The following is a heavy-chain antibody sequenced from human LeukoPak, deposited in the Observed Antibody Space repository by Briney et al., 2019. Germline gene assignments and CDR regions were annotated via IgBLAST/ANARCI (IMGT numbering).Heavy chain of an antibody. J-gene: IGHJ5*02. CDR2: IYHSGST. Sequence: SETLSLTCAVSGYSISSGYYWGWIRQPPGKGLEWIGSIYHSGSTYYNPSLKSRVTISVDTSKNQFSLKLSSVTAADTAVYYCARENSYGDYVGWFDPWGQGTLVTVSS. V-gene: IGHV4-38-2*02. D-gene: IGHD4-17*01. CDR3: ARENSYGDYVGWFDP. CDR1: GYSISSGYY.